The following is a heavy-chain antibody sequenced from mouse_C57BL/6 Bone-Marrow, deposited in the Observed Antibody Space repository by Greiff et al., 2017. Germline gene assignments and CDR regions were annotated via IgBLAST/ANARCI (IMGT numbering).Heavy chain of an antibody. CDR3: TTQATTDY. CDR2: IDPENGDT. V-gene: IGHV14-4*01. D-gene: IGHD3-2*02. J-gene: IGHJ2*01. Sequence: EVKLVESGAELVRPGASVKLSCTASGFNIKDDYMHWVKQRPEQGLEWIGWIDPENGDTEYASKFQGKATITADTSSNPAYLQLSSLTSEDTAVYYCTTQATTDYWGQGTTLTVSS. CDR1: GFNIKDDY.